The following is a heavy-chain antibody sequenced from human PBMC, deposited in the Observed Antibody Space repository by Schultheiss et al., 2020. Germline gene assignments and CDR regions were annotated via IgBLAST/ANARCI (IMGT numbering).Heavy chain of an antibody. CDR3: ASLGDEGYCSGGSCYGYYYYMDV. Sequence: SETLSLTCTVSGGSISSSSYYWGWIRQPPGKGLEWIGSIYYSGSTYYNPSLKSRVTISVDTSKNQFSLKLSSVTAADTAVYYCASLGDEGYCSGGSCYGYYYYMDVWGKGTTVTVSS. D-gene: IGHD2-15*01. CDR1: GGSISSSSYY. V-gene: IGHV4-39*01. J-gene: IGHJ6*03. CDR2: IYYSGST.